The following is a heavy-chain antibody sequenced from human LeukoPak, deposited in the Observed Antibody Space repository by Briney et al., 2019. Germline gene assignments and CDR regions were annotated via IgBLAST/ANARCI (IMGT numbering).Heavy chain of an antibody. J-gene: IGHJ4*02. D-gene: IGHD3-22*01. CDR3: AKDLDYDTIGAFDY. V-gene: IGHV3-30*18. CDR1: GFTFSSYG. CDR2: ISYDGSNK. Sequence: PGGSLRLSCAASGFTFSSYGMHLVRQAPGKGLEWVAVISYDGSNKYYADSVKGRFTISRDNSKNTLYLQMNSLRAEDTAVYYCAKDLDYDTIGAFDYWGQGTLVTVSS.